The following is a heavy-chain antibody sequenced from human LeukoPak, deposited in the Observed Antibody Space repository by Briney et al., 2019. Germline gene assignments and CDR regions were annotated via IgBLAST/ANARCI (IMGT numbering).Heavy chain of an antibody. D-gene: IGHD4-17*01. CDR2: IIPIFGIA. CDR3: AREATYGDYDY. CDR1: GGTFSIYA. J-gene: IGHJ4*02. V-gene: IGHV1-69*04. Sequence: ASVKVSCKASGGTFSIYAISWLRHAPGQGLEWMGRIIPIFGIANYAHMFQGRVTITADKSTSTAYMELSSPRSEDTAVYYCAREATYGDYDYWGQGTLVTVSS.